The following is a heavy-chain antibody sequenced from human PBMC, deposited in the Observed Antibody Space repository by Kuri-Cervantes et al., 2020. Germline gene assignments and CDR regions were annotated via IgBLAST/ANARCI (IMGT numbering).Heavy chain of an antibody. J-gene: IGHJ1*01. Sequence: ASVKVSCKASGYTFTGYDINWVRQAPGQGLEWLGWMNPNSYDSGYAQKFQGGITMTRDTSISTAYMELSSLRSEDTAVYYCARDLGGRAEYFQHWGQGTLVTVSS. D-gene: IGHD4-23*01. CDR1: GYTFTGYD. CDR2: MNPNSYDS. CDR3: ARDLGGRAEYFQH. V-gene: IGHV1-8*02.